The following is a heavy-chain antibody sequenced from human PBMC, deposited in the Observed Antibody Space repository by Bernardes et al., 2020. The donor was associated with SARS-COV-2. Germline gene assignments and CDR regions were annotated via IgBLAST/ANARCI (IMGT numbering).Heavy chain of an antibody. CDR3: AREDSSGYFVWFDP. CDR1: GGSISSYY. Sequence: SEPLSLTCAVSGGSISSYYWSWIRQSPGKGLEWIGYIYDSGSTDYNPSLKSRVTISVDTSKNQFSLKLSYVTAADTAVYYCAREDSSGYFVWFDPWGQGTLVTVSS. J-gene: IGHJ5*02. D-gene: IGHD3-22*01. CDR2: IYDSGST. V-gene: IGHV4-59*01.